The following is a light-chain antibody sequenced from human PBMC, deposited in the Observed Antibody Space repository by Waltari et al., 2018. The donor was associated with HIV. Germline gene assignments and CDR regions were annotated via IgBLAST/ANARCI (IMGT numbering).Light chain of an antibody. V-gene: IGKV1-13*02. CDR3: QQFRSYPRT. Sequence: AIQLTQSPSSLSASVVDRITITCRASQDLRNAVAWYQQKPGRPPKLLIYDASTLEGGVPSRFSGSMSGTDFNLTISNLQPEDSATYYCQQFRSYPRTFGQGATLEIK. CDR1: QDLRNA. CDR2: DAS. J-gene: IGKJ2*01.